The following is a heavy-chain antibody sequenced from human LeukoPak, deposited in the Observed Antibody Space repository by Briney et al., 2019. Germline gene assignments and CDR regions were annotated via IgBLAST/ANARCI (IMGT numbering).Heavy chain of an antibody. CDR3: ARSYCSSTSCSEWFDP. J-gene: IGHJ5*02. CDR2: IYYSGST. Sequence: SQTLSLTCAVSGGSISSGGYYWSRIRQHPGKGLEWIGYIYYSGSTYYNPSLKSRVTISVDTSKNQFSLKLSSVTAADTAVYYCARSYCSSTSCSEWFDPWGQGTLVTVSS. V-gene: IGHV4-31*11. CDR1: GGSISSGGYY. D-gene: IGHD2-2*01.